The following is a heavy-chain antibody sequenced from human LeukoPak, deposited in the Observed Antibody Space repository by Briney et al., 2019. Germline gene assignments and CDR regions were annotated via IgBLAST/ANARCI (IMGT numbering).Heavy chain of an antibody. CDR2: MNPNSGNT. Sequence: ASVKVSCKASGYTFTSYDINWVRQATGQGLEWMGWMNPNSGNTGYAQKFQGRVTITRNTTISTAYMELSSLRSEDTAVYYCATFPVPDYGRTGLDYWGQGTLVTVSS. CDR1: GYTFTSYD. V-gene: IGHV1-8*03. J-gene: IGHJ4*02. D-gene: IGHD3-16*01. CDR3: ATFPVPDYGRTGLDY.